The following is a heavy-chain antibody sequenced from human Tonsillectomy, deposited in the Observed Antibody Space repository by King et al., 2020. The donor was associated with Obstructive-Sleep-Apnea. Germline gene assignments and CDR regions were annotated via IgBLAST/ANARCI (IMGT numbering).Heavy chain of an antibody. V-gene: IGHV3-23*04. Sequence: EVQLVESGGGLVQPGGSLRLSCAASGFTFSSYAMSWVRQAPGKGLDWFSDISGSGGSTSYADSVKGRFTISRDNSKNPLYLQMNSLRAEDTAVYYCAKDHCSGGSCYWGYYYGMDVWGQGTTVTVSS. CDR1: GFTFSSYA. J-gene: IGHJ6*02. D-gene: IGHD2-15*01. CDR2: ISGSGGST. CDR3: AKDHCSGGSCYWGYYYGMDV.